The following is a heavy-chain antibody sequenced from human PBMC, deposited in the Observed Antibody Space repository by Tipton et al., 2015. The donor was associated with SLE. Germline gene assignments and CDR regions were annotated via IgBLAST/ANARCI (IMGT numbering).Heavy chain of an antibody. Sequence: TLSLTCTVSGGSISSYYWSWIRQPPGKGLEWIGYIYYSGSTNYNPSLKSRVTISVDTSKNQFSLKLSSVTAADTAVYYCVGDSRNLDYWGQGTLVTVSS. CDR1: GGSISSYY. D-gene: IGHD2-2*01. CDR3: VGDSRNLDY. J-gene: IGHJ4*02. V-gene: IGHV4-59*01. CDR2: IYYSGST.